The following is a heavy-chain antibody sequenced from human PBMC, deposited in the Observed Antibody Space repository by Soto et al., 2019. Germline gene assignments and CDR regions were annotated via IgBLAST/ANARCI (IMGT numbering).Heavy chain of an antibody. CDR1: GYTFTSYE. CDR2: MNPNSGNT. CDR3: ARGRAAEGWFDP. J-gene: IGHJ5*02. D-gene: IGHD6-13*01. V-gene: IGHV1-8*01. Sequence: ASVKVSCKASGYTFTSYEINWVRQATGQGLEWMGLMNPNSGNTGYAQKFQGRVTMTRNTSISTAYMELSSLRSEDTAVYYCARGRAAEGWFDPWGQGTLVTVSS.